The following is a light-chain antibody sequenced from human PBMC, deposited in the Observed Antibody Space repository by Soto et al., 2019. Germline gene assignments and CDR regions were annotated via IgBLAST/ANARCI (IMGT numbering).Light chain of an antibody. J-gene: IGKJ1*01. CDR3: QQYNTWHPKMA. Sequence: VVTQSPAPLSVFPGETTTLSCRASQSVSSDLAWYQQRPGQAPRLLIYGASTRATGIPARFRGSGSGTEFRLTISSLQSEDFATYYCQQYNTWHPKMAFGRGTKVDIK. CDR2: GAS. CDR1: QSVSSD. V-gene: IGKV3-15*01.